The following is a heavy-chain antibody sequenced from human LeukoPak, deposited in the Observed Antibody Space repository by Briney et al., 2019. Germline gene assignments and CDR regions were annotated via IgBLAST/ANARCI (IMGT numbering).Heavy chain of an antibody. J-gene: IGHJ5*02. CDR2: IYHSGST. D-gene: IGHD3-10*01. CDR3: ARESNYYGSGSYYYLNWFDP. CDR1: GGSISSSNW. Sequence: SETLSLTCAVSGGSISSSNWWSWVRQPPGKGLEWIGEIYHSGSTNYNPSLKSRVTISVDKSKNQFSLKLSSVTAADTAVYYCARESNYYGSGSYYYLNWFDPWGQGTLVTVSS. V-gene: IGHV4-4*02.